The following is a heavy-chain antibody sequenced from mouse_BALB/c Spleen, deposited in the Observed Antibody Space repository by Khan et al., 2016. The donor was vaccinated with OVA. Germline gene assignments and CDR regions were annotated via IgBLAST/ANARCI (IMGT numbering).Heavy chain of an antibody. Sequence: VQLQQSGPELVRPGASVKISCKASGYSFTGYFMNWVMQSHGKSLEWIGRINPHIGETLYNQRFKDKATLTVDESSSTDHMELRSLASEDSAVYYSTSIDRSDFDYWGQGTTLTVSS. CDR2: INPHIGET. CDR3: TSIDRSDFDY. D-gene: IGHD1-1*01. V-gene: IGHV1-20*02. CDR1: GYSFTGYF. J-gene: IGHJ2*01.